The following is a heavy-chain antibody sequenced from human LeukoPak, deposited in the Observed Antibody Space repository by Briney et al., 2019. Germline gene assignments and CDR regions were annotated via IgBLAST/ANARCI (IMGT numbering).Heavy chain of an antibody. J-gene: IGHJ4*02. CDR1: GGSFSGYY. Sequence: SETLSLTCAVYGGSFSGYYWSWIRQPPGKGLEWIGYIYYSGSTNYNPSLKSRVTISVDTSKNQFSLKLSSVTAADTAVYYCARDGGGYDSSGYDYWGQGTLVTVSS. V-gene: IGHV4-59*01. D-gene: IGHD3-22*01. CDR3: ARDGGGYDSSGYDY. CDR2: IYYSGST.